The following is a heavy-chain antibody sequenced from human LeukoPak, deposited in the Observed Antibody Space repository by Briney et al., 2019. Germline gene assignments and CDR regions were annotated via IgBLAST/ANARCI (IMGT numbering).Heavy chain of an antibody. V-gene: IGHV4-38-2*02. J-gene: IGHJ6*03. CDR3: ARTGAGYYYYYMDV. CDR2: VYRSGST. D-gene: IGHD1-26*01. CDR1: GYSISSGYY. Sequence: PSETLSLTCIVSGYSISSGYYWGWIRQPPGKGLEWIGTVYRSGSTYSNPSLRGRVTISVDTSKNQFFLKLSSVTAADTAVYYCARTGAGYYYYYMDVWGKGTTVTVSS.